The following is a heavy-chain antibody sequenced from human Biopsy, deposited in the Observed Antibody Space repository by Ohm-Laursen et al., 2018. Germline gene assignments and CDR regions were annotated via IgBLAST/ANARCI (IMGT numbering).Heavy chain of an antibody. CDR2: ISYTGYT. Sequence: SETLSLTCTVSGGSFTGHYWSWIRQPPGKGLEWIGHISYTGYTSYNASLKSRVTISVDTSRKHFSPRLTSLAAADTAVYYCARGSNEYGGLYFPHWGQGTLVTVSS. V-gene: IGHV4-59*11. CDR3: ARGSNEYGGLYFPH. CDR1: GGSFTGHY. D-gene: IGHD4-23*01. J-gene: IGHJ1*01.